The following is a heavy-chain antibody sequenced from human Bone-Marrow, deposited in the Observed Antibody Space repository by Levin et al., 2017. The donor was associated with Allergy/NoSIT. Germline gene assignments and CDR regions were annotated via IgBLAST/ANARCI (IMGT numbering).Heavy chain of an antibody. D-gene: IGHD2-21*02. J-gene: IGHJ4*02. CDR2: IWYDGSNK. CDR1: GFTFNSYA. V-gene: IGHV3-33*01. CDR3: ARGRMVTSTYFDS. Sequence: PGGSLRLSCAASGFTFNSYAMHWVRQAPGKGLEWVALIWYDGSNKYYADSVTGRFTISRDNYMNTLYLHMNNMRVEDTAVYFCARGRMVTSTYFDSWGQGTLVTVSS.